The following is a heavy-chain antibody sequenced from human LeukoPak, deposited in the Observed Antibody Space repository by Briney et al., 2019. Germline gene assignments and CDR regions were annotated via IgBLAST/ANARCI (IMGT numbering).Heavy chain of an antibody. D-gene: IGHD3-10*01. CDR3: ARGYYGSGSYGTNAFDI. Sequence: GGSLRLSCAASGFTVSNNYMSWVRQAPGKGLEWVSVIYSGGSTYYADCVKGRFTISRDNSKNTLYLQMNSLRAEDTAVYYCARGYYGSGSYGTNAFDIWGQGTMVTVSS. V-gene: IGHV3-53*01. CDR2: IYSGGST. CDR1: GFTVSNNY. J-gene: IGHJ3*02.